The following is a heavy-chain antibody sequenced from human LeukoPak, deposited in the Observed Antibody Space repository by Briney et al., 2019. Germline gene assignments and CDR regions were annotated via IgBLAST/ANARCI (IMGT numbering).Heavy chain of an antibody. CDR1: GGSISRNEYY. CDR3: ARGVTMIVVVIHDWYFDL. J-gene: IGHJ2*01. V-gene: IGHV4-39*01. D-gene: IGHD3-22*01. CDR2: ISYGGST. Sequence: SETLSLTCTVSGGSISRNEYYWGWIRQPPGKGLEWIGSISYGGSTFCNPSLKSRVTISVDASKSQFSLKLTSVTAADTAVYYCARGVTMIVVVIHDWYFDLWGRGTLVTVSS.